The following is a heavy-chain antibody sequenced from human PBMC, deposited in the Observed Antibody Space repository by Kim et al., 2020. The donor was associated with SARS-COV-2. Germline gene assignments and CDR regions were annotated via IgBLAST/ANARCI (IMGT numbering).Heavy chain of an antibody. D-gene: IGHD2-15*01. CDR1: GGSISSYY. Sequence: SETLSLTCTVSGGSISSYYWSWIRQPPGKGLEWIGYIYYSGSTNYNPSLKSRVTISVDTSKNQFSLKLSSVTAADTAVYYCARDRGGGYCSGRSWCCSGGFDIWGQGTMVTVSS. CDR2: IYYSGST. V-gene: IGHV4-59*01. J-gene: IGHJ3*02. CDR3: ARDRGGGYCSGRSWCCSGGFDI.